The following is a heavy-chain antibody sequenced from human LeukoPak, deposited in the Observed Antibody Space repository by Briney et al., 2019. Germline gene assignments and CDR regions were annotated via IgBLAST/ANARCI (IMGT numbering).Heavy chain of an antibody. CDR1: IDSFSNYH. CDR2: VNESGGT. J-gene: IGHJ5*02. V-gene: IGHV4-34*01. CDR3: ARGQGATVPQVGKNWFDP. Sequence: PSETLSLTCAVYIDSFSNYHWNWIRQTPAKGMEWIGEVNESGGTNISPSLRSRVILSVDTSKDQFSLKLISVTVADTAIYYCARGQGATVPQVGKNWFDPWGQGTRVTVSS. D-gene: IGHD1-26*01.